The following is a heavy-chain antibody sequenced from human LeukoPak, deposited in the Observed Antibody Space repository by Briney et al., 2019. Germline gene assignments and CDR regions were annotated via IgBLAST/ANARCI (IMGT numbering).Heavy chain of an antibody. CDR2: ITGSGDST. D-gene: IGHD1-20*01. CDR3: DAYNWNYHDY. CDR1: GFAFSSYA. J-gene: IGHJ4*02. V-gene: IGHV3-23*01. Sequence: GGSLRLACAASGFAFSSYALNWVRQAPGKGLDWVSAITGSGDSTYSADSVKGRFVISRDSAKNTLYLQMNSLRAEDTAVYYCDAYNWNYHDYWGQGTLVTVSS.